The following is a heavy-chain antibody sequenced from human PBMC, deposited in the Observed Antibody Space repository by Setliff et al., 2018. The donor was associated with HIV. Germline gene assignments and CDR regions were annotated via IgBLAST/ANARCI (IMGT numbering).Heavy chain of an antibody. Sequence: ASVKVSCKVSGYTLTELSIHWVRQAPGKGLEWMGGFVPEHSETIYAQKFQGRVTITRDTSASTAYMELSSLRSEDTAVYYCAREGKFRYYYYMDVWGKGTTVTVSS. CDR2: FVPEHSET. J-gene: IGHJ6*03. CDR1: GYTLTELS. V-gene: IGHV1-24*01. CDR3: AREGKFRYYYYMDV. D-gene: IGHD3-10*01.